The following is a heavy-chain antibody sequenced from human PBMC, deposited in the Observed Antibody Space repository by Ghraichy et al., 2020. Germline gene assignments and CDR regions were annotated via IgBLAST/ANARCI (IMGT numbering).Heavy chain of an antibody. CDR3: ASPGYSSSWYHTSVEDGMDV. V-gene: IGHV4-34*01. CDR1: GGSFSGYY. D-gene: IGHD6-13*01. Sequence: SETLSLTCAVYGGSFSGYYWSWIRQPPGKGLEWIGEINHSGSTNYNPSLKSRVTISVDTSKNQFSLKLSSVTAADTAVYYCASPGYSSSWYHTSVEDGMDVWGQGTTVTVSS. J-gene: IGHJ6*02. CDR2: INHSGST.